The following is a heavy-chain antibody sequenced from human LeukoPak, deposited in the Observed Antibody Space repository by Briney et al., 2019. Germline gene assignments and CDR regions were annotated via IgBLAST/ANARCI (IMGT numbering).Heavy chain of an antibody. J-gene: IGHJ4*02. CDR1: GGSISSYY. CDR2: IYYSGST. D-gene: IGHD3-10*01. CDR3: AGDLITMVRGVILPRGYYFDY. Sequence: PSETLSLTCAVSGGSISSYYWSWIRQPPGKGLEWIGYIYYSGSTNYNPSLKSRVTISVDTSKNQFSLKLSSVTAADTAVYYCAGDLITMVRGVILPRGYYFDYWGQGTLVTVSS. V-gene: IGHV4-59*08.